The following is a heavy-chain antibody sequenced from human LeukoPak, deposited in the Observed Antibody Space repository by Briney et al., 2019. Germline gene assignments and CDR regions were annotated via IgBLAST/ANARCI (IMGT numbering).Heavy chain of an antibody. D-gene: IGHD6-6*01. Sequence: PGGSLRLSCAASGFTFSSYAMRWVRQAPGKGLEWVAVISYDGSNKYYADSVKGRFTISRDNSKNTLYLQMTSLRAEDTAVYYCARDKRVGSSSGFDYWGQGTLVTVSS. CDR1: GFTFSSYA. J-gene: IGHJ4*02. CDR2: ISYDGSNK. CDR3: ARDKRVGSSSGFDY. V-gene: IGHV3-30-3*01.